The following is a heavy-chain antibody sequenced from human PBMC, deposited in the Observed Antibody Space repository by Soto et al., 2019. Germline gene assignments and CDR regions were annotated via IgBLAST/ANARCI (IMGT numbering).Heavy chain of an antibody. CDR3: ARRGSGRYYDY. D-gene: IGHD6-19*01. Sequence: EVQLLEAGGGLVQPGGSLRLSCAASGFTFSSYAMRWVRQAPVKGLEWVSAISGSGGSTDYEDSVKGRFTISRDNSKNTLYMNMNSLRAADTAVYYCARRGSGRYYDYWGQGTLVTVSS. J-gene: IGHJ4*02. CDR2: ISGSGGST. CDR1: GFTFSSYA. V-gene: IGHV3-23*01.